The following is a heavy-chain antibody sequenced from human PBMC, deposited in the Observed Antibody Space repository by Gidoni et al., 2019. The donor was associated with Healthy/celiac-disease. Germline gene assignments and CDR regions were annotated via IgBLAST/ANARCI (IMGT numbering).Heavy chain of an antibody. CDR1: CGTFSSYA. CDR3: ARDGSKDALLLY. J-gene: IGHJ4*02. CDR2: IIPIFGTA. V-gene: IGHV1-69*06. Sequence: VQLVQSGTEVQKPGSSVKVTSKASCGTFSSYAIRWVRQAPGQGLEWMGGIIPIFGTANYAQKFQGRVTITADKSTSTAYMELSSLRSEDTAVYYCARDGSKDALLLYWGQGTLVTVSS. D-gene: IGHD1-26*01.